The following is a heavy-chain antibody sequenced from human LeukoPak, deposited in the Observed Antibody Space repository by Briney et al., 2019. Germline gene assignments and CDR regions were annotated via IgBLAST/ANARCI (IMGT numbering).Heavy chain of an antibody. J-gene: IGHJ4*01. V-gene: IGHV3-30-3*01. CDR3: ARDSWELRGIHIYFDY. D-gene: IGHD1-26*01. CDR1: GLTFSSYA. CDR2: ISYDGSNK. Sequence: PGAFLRLSCADSGLTFSSYAMQWVRQAPGKGLEWGTVISYDGSNKYYADSVKCRFTISRDNSKNTLYLQINSLRAEDTAVYYCARDSWELRGIHIYFDYWGQGTLVTVSS.